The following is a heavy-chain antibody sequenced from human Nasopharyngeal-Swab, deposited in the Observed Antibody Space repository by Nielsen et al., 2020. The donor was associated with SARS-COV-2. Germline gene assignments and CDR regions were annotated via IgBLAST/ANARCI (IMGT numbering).Heavy chain of an antibody. CDR1: GFTFSSYA. J-gene: IGHJ4*02. D-gene: IGHD1-26*01. V-gene: IGHV3-23*01. Sequence: GESLRLSCAASGFTFSSYAVSWVRQAPGKGLEWVSAISGSGGSTYYADSVKGRFTVSRDNAKNLLYLQMSSMRDEDTAVYYCAREFEATGATYLDSWGLGTLVTVSS. CDR2: ISGSGGST. CDR3: AREFEATGATYLDS.